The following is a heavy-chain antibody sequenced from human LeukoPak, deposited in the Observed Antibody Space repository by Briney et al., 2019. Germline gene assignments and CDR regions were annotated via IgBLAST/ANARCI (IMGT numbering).Heavy chain of an antibody. CDR2: IIPIFGTA. Sequence: GASVKVSCKASGGTFSSYAISWVRQAPGQGLEWMGRIIPIFGTANYAHKFQGRVTITTDESTSTAYMYLSRLRSEDTAVYYCAGGGDGGLDHWGEGTLVTVSS. J-gene: IGHJ5*02. CDR3: AGGGDGGLDH. V-gene: IGHV1-69*05. D-gene: IGHD2-15*01. CDR1: GGTFSSYA.